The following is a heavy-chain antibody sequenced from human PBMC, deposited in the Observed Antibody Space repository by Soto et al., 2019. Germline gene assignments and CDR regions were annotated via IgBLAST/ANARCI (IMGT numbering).Heavy chain of an antibody. CDR3: ARKGVVWARAYDM. Sequence: QVRLQQWGAGLLRPSETLSLTCAVYGGSFSPYYWAWIRQSPGKGLELIAEINHAGSINYNPSLASRVAISVDTSKNQISLLMNSLTAADTALYYCARKGVVWARAYDMWGQGTMVSVSS. V-gene: IGHV4-34*02. CDR1: GGSFSPYY. D-gene: IGHD1-26*01. J-gene: IGHJ3*02. CDR2: INHAGSI.